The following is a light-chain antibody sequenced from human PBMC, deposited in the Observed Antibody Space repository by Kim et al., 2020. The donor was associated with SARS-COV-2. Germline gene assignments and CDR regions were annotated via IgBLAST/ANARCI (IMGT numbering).Light chain of an antibody. CDR3: QRADPFPS. V-gene: IGKV3-15*01. CDR2: GAS. CDR1: QSVSSN. Sequence: EIVMTQSPATLSVSPGERATLSCRASQSVSSNLAWYQQKPGQAPRLLIYGASTRATGIPARFSGSGSGTEFTLTISSLQSEDFATYFCQRADPFPSFGGGTKVDIK. J-gene: IGKJ4*01.